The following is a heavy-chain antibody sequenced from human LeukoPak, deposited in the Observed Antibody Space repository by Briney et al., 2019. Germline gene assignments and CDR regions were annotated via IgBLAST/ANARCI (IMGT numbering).Heavy chain of an antibody. CDR1: GYTFTGYY. V-gene: IGHV1-2*04. Sequence: ASVKVSCKASGYTFTGYYMHWVRQAPGQGLEWMGWINPNSGGTNYAQKFQGWVTMTRDTSISTAYMELSRLRSDDTAVYYCARGVEESQSKALDYGDYIAQVYYYYYMDVWGKGTTVTVSS. CDR2: INPNSGGT. D-gene: IGHD4-17*01. J-gene: IGHJ6*03. CDR3: ARGVEESQSKALDYGDYIAQVYYYYYMDV.